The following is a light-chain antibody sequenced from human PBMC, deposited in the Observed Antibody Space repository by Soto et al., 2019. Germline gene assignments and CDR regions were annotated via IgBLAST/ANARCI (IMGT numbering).Light chain of an antibody. V-gene: IGLV2-8*01. CDR3: CSYAGRNNFYV. CDR2: EVD. CDR1: SSDVGNYNF. J-gene: IGLJ1*01. Sequence: QSALTQPPSASGSPGQSVTISCTGTSSDVGNYNFVSWYQHLPGKAPKLIISEVDKRPSGVSDRFSGSKSGNTASLTVSGLQAEDEADYYCCSYAGRNNFYVFGSGTKLTVL.